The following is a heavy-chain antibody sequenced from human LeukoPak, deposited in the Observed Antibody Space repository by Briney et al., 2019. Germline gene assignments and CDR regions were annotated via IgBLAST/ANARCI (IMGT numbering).Heavy chain of an antibody. CDR2: IIPIYGTP. CDR3: ARGKLGYYYYHMDA. Sequence: SVKVSCKASGGTLSGYAISWVRQASGQGLEWMGGIIPIYGTPHSAQKFQGRVTITTDESTSTAFMDLSSLRSEDTAVYYCARGKLGYYYYHMDAWGKGTTVTVSS. CDR1: GGTLSGYA. J-gene: IGHJ6*03. D-gene: IGHD3-3*02. V-gene: IGHV1-69*05.